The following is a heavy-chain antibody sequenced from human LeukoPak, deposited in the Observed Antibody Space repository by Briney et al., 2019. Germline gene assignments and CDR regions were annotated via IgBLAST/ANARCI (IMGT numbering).Heavy chain of an antibody. CDR2: INPNSGGT. CDR1: GYTFTGYY. Sequence: ASVKVSCKASGYTFTGYYMHWVRQAPGQGLEWMGWINPNSGGTNYAQKFQGRVTMTRDTSISTAYMELSRLRSDDTAVYYCARFEAMVGTSPHYYYYYGMDVWGQGTTVTVSS. D-gene: IGHD5-18*01. V-gene: IGHV1-2*02. J-gene: IGHJ6*02. CDR3: ARFEAMVGTSPHYYYYYGMDV.